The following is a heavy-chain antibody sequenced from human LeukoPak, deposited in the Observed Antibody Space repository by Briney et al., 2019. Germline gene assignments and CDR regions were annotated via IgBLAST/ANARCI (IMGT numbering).Heavy chain of an antibody. Sequence: SETLSLTCTVSGGSISSSSYYWGWIRQPPGKGLEWIGSIYYSGSTYYNPSLKSRVTISVDTSKNQSSLKLSSVTAADTAVYYCAAAASYYFDYWGQGTLVTVSS. CDR1: GGSISSSSYY. J-gene: IGHJ4*02. CDR3: AAAASYYFDY. D-gene: IGHD6-13*01. V-gene: IGHV4-39*01. CDR2: IYYSGST.